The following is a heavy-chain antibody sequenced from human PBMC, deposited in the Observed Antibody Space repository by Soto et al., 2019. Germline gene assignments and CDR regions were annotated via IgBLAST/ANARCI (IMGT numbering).Heavy chain of an antibody. V-gene: IGHV3-48*02. J-gene: IGHJ3*02. D-gene: IGHD5-18*01. CDR2: SSSSTI. CDR3: AREGGYSYSDAFDI. Sequence: SSSSTIYYADSLKGRFTISRDNAKNSLYLQMNSLRDEDTAVYYCAREGGYSYSDAFDIWGQGTMVTVSS.